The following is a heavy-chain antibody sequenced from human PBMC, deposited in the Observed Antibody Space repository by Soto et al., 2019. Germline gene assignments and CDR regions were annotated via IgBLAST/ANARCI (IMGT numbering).Heavy chain of an antibody. CDR2: MNPNSGNT. CDR3: TREKTHYGMDV. V-gene: IGHV1-8*01. Sequence: QVQLVQSGAEVKKPGASVKVSCKASGYTFTSYDINWVRQAPGQGLEWMGWMNPNSGNTGYAQKFQGRVTMTRNTSISTAYMVLSSLRSEDTAVYCCTREKTHYGMDVWGQGTTVTVSS. CDR1: GYTFTSYD. J-gene: IGHJ6*02.